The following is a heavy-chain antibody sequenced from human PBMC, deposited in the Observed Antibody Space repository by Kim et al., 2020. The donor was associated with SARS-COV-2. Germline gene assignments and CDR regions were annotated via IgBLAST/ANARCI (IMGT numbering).Heavy chain of an antibody. V-gene: IGHV4-39*01. J-gene: IGHJ6*02. CDR1: GGSISSSSYY. D-gene: IGHD3-10*01. Sequence: SETLSLTCTVSGGSISSSSYYWGWIRQPPGKGLEWIGSIYYSGSTYYNPSLKSRVTISVDTSKNQFSLKLSSVTAADTAVYYCGSGVIMYYYYYGMDVWGQGTTVTVSS. CDR3: GSGVIMYYYYYGMDV. CDR2: IYYSGST.